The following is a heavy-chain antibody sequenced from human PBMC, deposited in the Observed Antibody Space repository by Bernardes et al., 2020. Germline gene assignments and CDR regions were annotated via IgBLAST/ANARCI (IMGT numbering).Heavy chain of an antibody. CDR2: IKQDGSEK. J-gene: IGHJ3*02. CDR1: GFTFSSYW. Sequence: GSLRLSCAASGFTFSSYWMSWVRQAPGKGLEWVANIKQDGSEKYYVDSVKGRFTISRDNAKNSLYLQMNSLRAEDTAVYYCARAFDLVQGGEFDIWGQGTMVTVSS. V-gene: IGHV3-7*01. CDR3: ARAFDLVQGGEFDI. D-gene: IGHD3-10*01.